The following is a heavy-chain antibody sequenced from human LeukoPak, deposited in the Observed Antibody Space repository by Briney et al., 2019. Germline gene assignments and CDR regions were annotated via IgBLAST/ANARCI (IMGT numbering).Heavy chain of an antibody. Sequence: GGSLRLSCAASGFTFSSSAMSWVRQAPGKGLEWISSITRSSNYIYYADSMKGRFTISRDSAKKSLYLQMNSLRAEDTAVYYCARALYDGSGYYSHFDYWGQGTLVTVSS. J-gene: IGHJ4*02. V-gene: IGHV3-21*01. CDR1: GFTFSSSA. CDR2: ITRSSNYI. CDR3: ARALYDGSGYYSHFDY. D-gene: IGHD3-22*01.